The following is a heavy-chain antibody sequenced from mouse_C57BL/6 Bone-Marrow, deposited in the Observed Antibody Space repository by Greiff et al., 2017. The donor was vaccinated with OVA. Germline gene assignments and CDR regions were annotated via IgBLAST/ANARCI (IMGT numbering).Heavy chain of an antibody. J-gene: IGHJ1*03. D-gene: IGHD1-1*01. CDR3: ARWGSSSWYFDV. CDR1: GYTFTSYW. V-gene: IGHV1-55*01. CDR2: SYPGSGST. Sequence: VQLQQPGAELVKPGASVKMSCKASGYTFTSYWITWVKQRPGQGLEWIGDSYPGSGSTNYNEKFKSKATLTVDTSSSTAYMQLSSLTSEDSAVYYCARWGSSSWYFDVWGTGTTVTVSS.